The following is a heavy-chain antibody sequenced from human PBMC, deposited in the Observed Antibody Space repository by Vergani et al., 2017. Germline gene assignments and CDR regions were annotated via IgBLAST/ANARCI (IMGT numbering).Heavy chain of an antibody. Sequence: EVQLVESGGGLVKPGGSLRLSCAASGFTFSSYSMNWVRQAPGKGLEWVSSISSSSSYIYYADSVKGRFTISRDNAKNSLYLQMNSLRAEDTAVYYCARGLSPPRMIVVVRGRYFDLWGRGTLVTVSS. V-gene: IGHV3-21*01. CDR3: ARGLSPPRMIVVVRGRYFDL. J-gene: IGHJ2*01. CDR2: ISSSSSYI. D-gene: IGHD3-22*01. CDR1: GFTFSSYS.